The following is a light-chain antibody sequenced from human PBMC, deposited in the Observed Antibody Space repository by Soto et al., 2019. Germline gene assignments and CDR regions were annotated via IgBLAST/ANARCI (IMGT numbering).Light chain of an antibody. CDR2: DVS. Sequence: QSALTQPRSVSGSPGQSVTISCTGTSSDVGGYNYVSWYQQHPGKAPKLMIYDVSKRPSGVPDRFSGSKSGNTASLTSSGLQAEDEADHYCCSYAGSYTLVFGGGTKLTVL. CDR3: CSYAGSYTLV. V-gene: IGLV2-11*01. J-gene: IGLJ2*01. CDR1: SSDVGGYNY.